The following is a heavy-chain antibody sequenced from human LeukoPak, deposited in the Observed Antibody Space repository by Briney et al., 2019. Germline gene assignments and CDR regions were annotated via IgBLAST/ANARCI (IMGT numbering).Heavy chain of an antibody. CDR1: GFTFSSYG. CDR3: AKDRYDSSSIDY. J-gene: IGHJ4*02. V-gene: IGHV3-30*18. Sequence: GRSLRLSCAASGFTFSSYGMHWVRQAPGKGLEWVAVISYDGSNKYYADSVKGRFTISRDNSKNTLYLQMNSLRAEDTAVYYCAKDRYDSSSIDYWGQGTLVTVSS. CDR2: ISYDGSNK. D-gene: IGHD3-22*01.